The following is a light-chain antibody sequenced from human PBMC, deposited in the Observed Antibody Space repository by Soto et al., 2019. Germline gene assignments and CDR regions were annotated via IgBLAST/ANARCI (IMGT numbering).Light chain of an antibody. J-gene: IGKJ1*01. V-gene: IGKV3-20*01. CDR1: QSVSSSS. CDR2: GAS. Sequence: EIVLTQSPGTLSLSPWERATLSCRASQSVSSSSLAWYQHKRGQAPRLLIHGASSRATGIPDRFSGSGSGTDFTLTISRLEPEDFAVYYCQQYGGSPRTFGQGTKVDIK. CDR3: QQYGGSPRT.